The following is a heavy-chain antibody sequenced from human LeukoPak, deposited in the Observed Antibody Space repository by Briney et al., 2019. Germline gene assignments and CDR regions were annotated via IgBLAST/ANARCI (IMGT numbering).Heavy chain of an antibody. J-gene: IGHJ6*03. V-gene: IGHV5-51*01. Sequence: GESLKISCEGSGYTFTSYWIAWVRQMPGKGLEWMGIIYPGDSDTRYSPSFQGQVTISADKSISTAYLQWSSLKASDTAMYYCARSRGWYGTYYYYMDVWGKGTTVTVSS. CDR2: IYPGDSDT. CDR1: GYTFTSYW. D-gene: IGHD6-19*01. CDR3: ARSRGWYGTYYYYMDV.